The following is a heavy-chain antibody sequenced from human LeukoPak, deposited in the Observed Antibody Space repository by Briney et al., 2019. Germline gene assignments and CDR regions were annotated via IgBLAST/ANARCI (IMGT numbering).Heavy chain of an antibody. V-gene: IGHV4-59*11. Sequence: SETLSLTCTVSGGSIKSHYWSWIRQTPGKGLEWIWCIYESGSTYHNPSLKSRVTISVDNSKNQCSLKMSSVTAADTAVYYRARGGSSWSYAMDVWGQGTTVTVSS. D-gene: IGHD6-13*01. CDR1: GGSIKSHY. CDR3: ARGGSSWSYAMDV. CDR2: IYESGST. J-gene: IGHJ6*02.